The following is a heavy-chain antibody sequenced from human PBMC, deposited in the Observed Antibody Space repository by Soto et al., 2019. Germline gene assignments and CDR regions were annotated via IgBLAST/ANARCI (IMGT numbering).Heavy chain of an antibody. D-gene: IGHD1-26*01. CDR1: GGSFSAYY. CDR2: NIHSEST. V-gene: IGHV4-34*12. J-gene: IGHJ6*02. CDR3: ARQRPTDGRWEFANYYGMDV. Sequence: KASETLSLTCAVYGGSFSAYYWSWVRQPPGKGLEWIGENIHSESTKYNPSLKSRVTISVDTSKNQFSLKLSSVTAADTAVYYCARQRPTDGRWEFANYYGMDVWGQGTPVTVSS.